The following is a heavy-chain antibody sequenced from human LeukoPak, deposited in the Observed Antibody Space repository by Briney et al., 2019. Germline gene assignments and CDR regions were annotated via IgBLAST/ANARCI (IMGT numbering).Heavy chain of an antibody. V-gene: IGHV1-69*06. J-gene: IGHJ5*02. Sequence: SVKVSFKASGGTFSSYAISWVRQAPGQGLEWMGGIIPIFGTANYAQKFQGRVTITADKSTGTAYMELSSLRSEDTAVYYCARGPLRYFDWLWAPNWFDPWGQGTLVTVSS. D-gene: IGHD3-9*01. CDR1: GGTFSSYA. CDR3: ARGPLRYFDWLWAPNWFDP. CDR2: IIPIFGTA.